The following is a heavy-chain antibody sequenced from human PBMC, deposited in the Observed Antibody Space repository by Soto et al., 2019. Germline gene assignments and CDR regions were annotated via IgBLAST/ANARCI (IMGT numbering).Heavy chain of an antibody. CDR1: GFTFSSYS. CDR2: ISGSGVST. V-gene: IGHV3-23*01. J-gene: IGHJ4*02. D-gene: IGHD2-15*01. Sequence: GGSLRLSCAASGFTFSSYSISWVRQAPWKGLEWLSAISGSGVSTYYAASVKRRFTISRDNSKNTLYLQMNSLRAEDTAEYYCGGERRTPVNTLFDCWGQ. CDR3: GGERRTPVNTLFDC.